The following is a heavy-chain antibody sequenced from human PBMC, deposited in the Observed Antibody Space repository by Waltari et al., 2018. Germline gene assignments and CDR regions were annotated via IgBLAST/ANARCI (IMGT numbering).Heavy chain of an antibody. D-gene: IGHD3-22*01. CDR2: IIPIFGTT. V-gene: IGHV1-69*01. CDR3: ARVKSYYDTSYFQH. J-gene: IGHJ1*01. CDR1: GGTFSRYP. Sequence: QVHLVQSGAEVRKPGSSVKVSCTTIGGTFSRYPVNWVRQAPGQGLEWMGGIIPIFGTTNYAQKFQGRVTITADESTSTAYMDLSRLRSEDTAIYYCARVKSYYDTSYFQHWGQGTLVTVSS.